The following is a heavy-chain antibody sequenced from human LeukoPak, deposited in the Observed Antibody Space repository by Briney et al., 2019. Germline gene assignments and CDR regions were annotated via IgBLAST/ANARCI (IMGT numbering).Heavy chain of an antibody. CDR2: INHSGNT. Sequence: SETLSLTCAVYGGSFSGYYWSWIRQAPGKRLEWIGEINHSGNTNYNPSLKSRVTISVDTSKNQFSLKLSSVTAADTAVYYCVTEPGYCTGGRCYGGWFDPWGQGTLVTVSS. J-gene: IGHJ5*02. D-gene: IGHD2-15*01. CDR1: GGSFSGYY. V-gene: IGHV4-34*01. CDR3: VTEPGYCTGGRCYGGWFDP.